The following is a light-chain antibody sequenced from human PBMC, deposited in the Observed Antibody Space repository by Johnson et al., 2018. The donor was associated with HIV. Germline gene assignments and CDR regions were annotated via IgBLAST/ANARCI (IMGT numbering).Light chain of an antibody. V-gene: IGLV1-51*01. J-gene: IGLJ1*01. CDR3: GTWDSILSAVRGYV. CDR1: SSNIGNSY. Sequence: QAVLTQPPSVSAAPGQKVTISCSGSSSNIGNSYVSWYQQLPGTAPKLLIYDNNKRPSGIPDRFSGSKSGTSATLGITGLQTGDEADYYCGTWDSILSAVRGYVFGTGTKVTVL. CDR2: DNN.